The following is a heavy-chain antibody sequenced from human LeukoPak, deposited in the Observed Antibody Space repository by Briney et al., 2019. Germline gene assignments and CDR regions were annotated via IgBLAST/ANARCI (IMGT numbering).Heavy chain of an antibody. CDR3: ARLAVAGPSLDAFDI. D-gene: IGHD6-19*01. Sequence: GESLKISCKGSGYSFTSYWIGWVRQMPGKGLEWMGIIYPGDSDTRYSPSFQGQVTISADKSISTAYLQWSSLKASDTAMYYCARLAVAGPSLDAFDIWGQGTMVTVSS. J-gene: IGHJ3*02. CDR2: IYPGDSDT. V-gene: IGHV5-51*01. CDR1: GYSFTSYW.